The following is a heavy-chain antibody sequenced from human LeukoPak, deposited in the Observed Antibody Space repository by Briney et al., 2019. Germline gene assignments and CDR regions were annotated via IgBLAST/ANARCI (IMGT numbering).Heavy chain of an antibody. CDR2: IYYSGST. Sequence: PSETLSLTCTVPGGSISGYYWSWIRQPPGKGLKWIGYIYYSGSTNYNPSLKSRVTISVDTSKNQFSLELSSVTAADTAVYYCARRGLLRATPPYYYYYYMDVWGKGTTVTVSS. V-gene: IGHV4-59*12. CDR3: ARRGLLRATPPYYYYYYMDV. D-gene: IGHD1-26*01. J-gene: IGHJ6*03. CDR1: GGSISGYY.